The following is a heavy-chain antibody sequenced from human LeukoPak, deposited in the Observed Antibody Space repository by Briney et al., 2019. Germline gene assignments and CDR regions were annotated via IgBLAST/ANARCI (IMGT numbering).Heavy chain of an antibody. CDR2: ISGSGGST. D-gene: IGHD6-6*01. CDR1: GFTFSSYA. J-gene: IGHJ1*01. CDR3: AKAGQLVPECFQH. Sequence: GALRLSCAASGFTFSSYAMSWVRQAPGKGLEWVSAISGSGGSTYYADSVKGRFTISRDNSKNTLYLQMNSLRAEDTAVYYCAKAGQLVPECFQHWGQGTLVTVSS. V-gene: IGHV3-23*01.